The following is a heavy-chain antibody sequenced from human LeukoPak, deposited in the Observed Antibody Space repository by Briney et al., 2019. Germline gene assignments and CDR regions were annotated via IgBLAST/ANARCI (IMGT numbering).Heavy chain of an antibody. V-gene: IGHV1-18*01. CDR1: GYTFTSYG. CDR3: ARDQKIAAAGTDDY. J-gene: IGHJ4*02. CDR2: ISAYNGNT. Sequence: ASVKVSCKASGYTFTSYGISWVRQAPGQGLEWMGWISAYNGNTNYAQKLQGRVTMTTDTSTSTAYMELRSLRSDDTAVYCCARDQKIAAAGTDDYWGQGTLVTVSS. D-gene: IGHD6-13*01.